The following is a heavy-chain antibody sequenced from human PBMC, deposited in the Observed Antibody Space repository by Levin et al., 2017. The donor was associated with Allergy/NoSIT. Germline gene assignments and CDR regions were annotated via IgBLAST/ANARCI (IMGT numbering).Heavy chain of an antibody. D-gene: IGHD1-26*01. CDR2: INSDGSNK. Sequence: GGSLRLSCAASGFTFSSYWMHWVRQAPGKGLVWVSRINSDGSNKNYADSVKGRFTISRDNAKNTLDLQMNSLRAEDTAVYYCARALIVGATSGGDYWGQGILVTVSS. J-gene: IGHJ4*02. V-gene: IGHV3-74*01. CDR1: GFTFSSYW. CDR3: ARALIVGATSGGDY.